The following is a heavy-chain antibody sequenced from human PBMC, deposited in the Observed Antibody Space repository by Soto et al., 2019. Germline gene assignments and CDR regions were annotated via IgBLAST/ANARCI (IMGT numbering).Heavy chain of an antibody. CDR3: ARIIGGWVPAAELGWFDP. CDR1: GGSISSGGYY. D-gene: IGHD2-2*01. Sequence: QVQLQESGPGLVKPSQTLSLTCTVSGGSISSGGYYWSWIRQHPGKGLEWIGYIYYSGSTYYNPSLKSRVTISVDPSKNQFSLKLSSVTAADTAVYYCARIIGGWVPAAELGWFDPWGQGTLVTVSS. J-gene: IGHJ5*02. V-gene: IGHV4-31*03. CDR2: IYYSGST.